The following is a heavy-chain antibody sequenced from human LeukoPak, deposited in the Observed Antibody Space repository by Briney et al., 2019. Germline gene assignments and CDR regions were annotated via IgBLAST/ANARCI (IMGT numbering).Heavy chain of an antibody. Sequence: GASVKVSCKASGGTFSSYAISWVRQAPGQGLEWMGGIIPIFGTANYAQKFQGRVTITTDESTSTAYMELSSLRSEDTAVYYCARDIGAQAAGGRFDPWGQGTLVTVSS. CDR2: IIPIFGTA. CDR3: ARDIGAQAAGGRFDP. D-gene: IGHD2-15*01. V-gene: IGHV1-69*05. J-gene: IGHJ5*02. CDR1: GGTFSSYA.